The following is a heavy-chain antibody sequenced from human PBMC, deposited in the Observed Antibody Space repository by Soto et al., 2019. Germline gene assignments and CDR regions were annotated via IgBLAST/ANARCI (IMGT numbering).Heavy chain of an antibody. V-gene: IGHV3-33*06. CDR3: AKRQRGDGFAVDF. CDR1: GFTFSSYG. CDR2: IWYDGSNK. J-gene: IGHJ4*02. D-gene: IGHD3-10*01. Sequence: GGSLRLSCAASGFTFSSYGMHWVRQAPGKGLEWVAVIWYDGSNKYYADSVKGRFTISRDNSQNTLYLQLNSLRVEDTALYHCAKRQRGDGFAVDFWGRGTLVTVSS.